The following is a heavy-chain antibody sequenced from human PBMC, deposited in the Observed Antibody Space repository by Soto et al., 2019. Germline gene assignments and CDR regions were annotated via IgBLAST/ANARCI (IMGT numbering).Heavy chain of an antibody. CDR2: IYWDDDK. CDR1: GFSLSTSGVG. CDR3: AHSPRPTVTTSAEYFQH. Sequence: QITLKESGPTLVKPTQTLTLTCTFSGFSLSTSGVGVGWIRQPPGKALEWLALIYWDDDKRYSPSLKSRLTSTKDTSKNQVVLTMTHMDPVDTATYYCAHSPRPTVTTSAEYFQHWGQGTLVTVSS. V-gene: IGHV2-5*02. J-gene: IGHJ1*01. D-gene: IGHD4-17*01.